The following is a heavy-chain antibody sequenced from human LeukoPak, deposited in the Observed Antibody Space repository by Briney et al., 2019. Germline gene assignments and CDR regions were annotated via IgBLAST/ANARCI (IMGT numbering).Heavy chain of an antibody. D-gene: IGHD6-13*01. CDR1: GFTFSSYG. CDR2: IRYDGSNK. CDR3: ARAGCSSRGY. J-gene: IGHJ4*02. V-gene: IGHV3-30*02. Sequence: PGGSLRLSCAASGFTFSSYGMHWVRQAPGKGLEWVALIRYDGSNKYYADSVKGRFTISRDNSKNTLYLQMNSLRAEDTAVYYCARAGCSSRGYWGQGTLVTVSS.